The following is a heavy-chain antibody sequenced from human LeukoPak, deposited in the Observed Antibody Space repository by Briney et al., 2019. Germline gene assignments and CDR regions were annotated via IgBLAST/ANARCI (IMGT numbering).Heavy chain of an antibody. D-gene: IGHD3-16*01. CDR3: ARGRVGAAENYYYGMDV. J-gene: IGHJ6*02. V-gene: IGHV4-34*01. CDR2: INHSGST. CDR1: GGSFSGYY. Sequence: SETLSLTCAVYGGSFSGYYWSWIRQPPGKGLEWIGEINHSGSTNYNPSLKSRVTISVDTSKNQLSLKLSSVTAADTAVYYCARGRVGAAENYYYGMDVWGQGTTVTVSS.